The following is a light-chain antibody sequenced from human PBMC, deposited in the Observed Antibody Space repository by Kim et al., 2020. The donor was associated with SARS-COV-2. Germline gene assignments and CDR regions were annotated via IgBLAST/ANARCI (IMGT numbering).Light chain of an antibody. CDR2: QDS. CDR3: QAWDSSTSWV. CDR1: NLGNKY. Sequence: VSRGQRASITCSGDNLGNKYACWYQQKPGQSPVLVIYQDSKRPSGIPERFSGSNSGNTATLTISGTQAMDEADYYCQAWDSSTSWVFGGGTQLTVL. V-gene: IGLV3-1*01. J-gene: IGLJ3*02.